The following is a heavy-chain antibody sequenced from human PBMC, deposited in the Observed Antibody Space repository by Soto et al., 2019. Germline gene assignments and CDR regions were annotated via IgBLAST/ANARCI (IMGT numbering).Heavy chain of an antibody. CDR3: ARDIHVTSGVGDILTGYYMDV. J-gene: IGHJ6*03. CDR2: ISSSSSYI. Sequence: GGSLRLSCAASGFTFSSYSMNWVRQAPGKGLEWVSSISSSSSYIYYADSVKGRFTISRDNAKNSLYLQMNSLRAEDTAVYYCARDIHVTSGVGDILTGYYMDVWGKGTTVTVSS. CDR1: GFTFSSYS. V-gene: IGHV3-21*01. D-gene: IGHD3-9*01.